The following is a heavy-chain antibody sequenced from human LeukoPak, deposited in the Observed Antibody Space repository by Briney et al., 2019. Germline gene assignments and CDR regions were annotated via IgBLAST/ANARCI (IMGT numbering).Heavy chain of an antibody. Sequence: GGSLRLSCAASGFTFSDYNMRWIRQAPGKGLEWVSSISRSGSTKYYADSVKGRFTTSRDNAKNSLFLQMNSLRAEDTAVYYCARVLRYCSGGNCYSGGLGYMDVWGKGATVTISS. CDR3: ARVLRYCSGGNCYSGGLGYMDV. CDR2: ISRSGSTK. CDR1: GFTFSDYN. V-gene: IGHV3-11*01. J-gene: IGHJ6*03. D-gene: IGHD2-15*01.